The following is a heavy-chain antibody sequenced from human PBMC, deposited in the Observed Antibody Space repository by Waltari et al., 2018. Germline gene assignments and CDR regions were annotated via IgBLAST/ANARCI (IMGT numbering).Heavy chain of an antibody. D-gene: IGHD6-19*01. V-gene: IGHV1-69*01. CDR2: ISPIFGTA. J-gene: IGHJ4*02. CDR3: AREEVAGTGWYFDY. Sequence: QVQLVQSRAEVKKPGSSVKVSCKASGGTFSSYALSCVRQPPGQGLEWMGGISPIFGTANYAQKFQGRVTITADESTSTAYMELSSLRSEDTAVYYCAREEVAGTGWYFDYWGQGTLVTVSS. CDR1: GGTFSSYA.